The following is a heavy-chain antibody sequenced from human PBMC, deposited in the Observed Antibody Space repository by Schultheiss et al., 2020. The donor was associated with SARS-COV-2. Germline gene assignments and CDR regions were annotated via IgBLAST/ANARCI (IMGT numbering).Heavy chain of an antibody. J-gene: IGHJ4*02. CDR3: ARGGCSGGSCHLDC. V-gene: IGHV3-74*01. CDR1: GFTFSSYG. Sequence: GGSLRLSCAASGFTFSSYGMHWVRQAPGKGLVWVSRINSDGSSTSYAGSVKGRFTISRDNSKNTLYLQMNSLRAEDTGVYFCARGGCSGGSCHLDCWGQGTLVTVSS. CDR2: INSDGSST. D-gene: IGHD2-15*01.